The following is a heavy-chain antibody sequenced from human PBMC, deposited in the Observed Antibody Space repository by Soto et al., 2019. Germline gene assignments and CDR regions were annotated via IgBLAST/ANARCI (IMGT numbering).Heavy chain of an antibody. CDR1: GFTFSSYG. CDR3: AKSWGSSGQASNQNKPQYYYYGMDV. D-gene: IGHD6-19*01. V-gene: IGHV3-30*18. CDR2: ISYDGSNK. J-gene: IGHJ6*02. Sequence: GGSLRLSCAASGFTFSSYGMHWVRQAPGKGLEWVAVISYDGSNKYYADSVKGRFTISRDNSKNTLYLQMNSLRAEDTAVYYCAKSWGSSGQASNQNKPQYYYYGMDVWGQGTTVTVSS.